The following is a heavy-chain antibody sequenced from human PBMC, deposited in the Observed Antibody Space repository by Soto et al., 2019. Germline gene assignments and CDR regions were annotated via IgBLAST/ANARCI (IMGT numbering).Heavy chain of an antibody. V-gene: IGHV1-69*01. CDR3: ARDRVRMLKAENYYYYYGMDV. CDR1: GGTFSSYA. CDR2: IIPIFGTA. D-gene: IGHD2-15*01. Sequence: QVQLVQSGAEVKKPGSSVKVSCKASGGTFSSYAISWVRQAPGQGLEWMGGIIPIFGTANYAQKFQGRVTITADEYTSTAYMELSSLRSEDTAVYYCARDRVRMLKAENYYYYYGMDVWGQGTTVTVSS. J-gene: IGHJ6*02.